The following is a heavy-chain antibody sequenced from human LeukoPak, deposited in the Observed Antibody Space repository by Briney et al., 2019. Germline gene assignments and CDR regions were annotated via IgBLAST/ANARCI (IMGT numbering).Heavy chain of an antibody. CDR2: ISGDGGST. V-gene: IGHV3-43*02. J-gene: IGHJ4*02. Sequence: GGSLRLSCGASGFTFSTHGMHWVRQAPGKGLEWVSLISGDGGSTYYADSVKGRFTISRDNSKNSLYLQMNSLRTEDTALYYCAKDSTYDFWSGYIYWGQGTLVTVSS. CDR1: GFTFSTHG. D-gene: IGHD3-3*01. CDR3: AKDSTYDFWSGYIY.